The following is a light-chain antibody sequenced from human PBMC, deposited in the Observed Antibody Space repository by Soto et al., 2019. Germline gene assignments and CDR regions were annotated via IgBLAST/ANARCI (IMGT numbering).Light chain of an antibody. J-gene: IGKJ5*01. Sequence: EIVLTQSPATLSLSPGERATLSCRASQSVRSYLLWYQQKPGQAPRLLIYAASTRATDIPARFSGSGSGTEFTLTISSLQSEDFAIYYCQQYNNWPITFGQGTRLEIK. V-gene: IGKV3-15*01. CDR1: QSVRSY. CDR2: AAS. CDR3: QQYNNWPIT.